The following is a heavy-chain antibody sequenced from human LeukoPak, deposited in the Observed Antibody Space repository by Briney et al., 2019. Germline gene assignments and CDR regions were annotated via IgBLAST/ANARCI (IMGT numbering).Heavy chain of an antibody. CDR1: GYTFTSYD. V-gene: IGHV1-8*01. CDR3: ARGLAAAGTSPRFDP. CDR2: MNPNSGNT. Sequence: GASVKVSCKASGYTFTSYDINWVRQATGQGLEWMGWMNPNSGNTGYAQKFQGRVTMTRNTPISTAYMELSSLRSEDTAVYYCARGLAAAGTSPRFDPWGQGTLVTVSS. J-gene: IGHJ5*02. D-gene: IGHD6-13*01.